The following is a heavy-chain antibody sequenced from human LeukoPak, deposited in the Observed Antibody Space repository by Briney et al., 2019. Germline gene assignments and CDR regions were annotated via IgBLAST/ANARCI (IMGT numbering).Heavy chain of an antibody. V-gene: IGHV4-31*03. Sequence: PSETLSLTCTVSGGSISSGGYYWSWIRQHPGKGLEWIGYIYYSGSTYYTPSLKNRVTISVDTSKSQFSLNLSSVTAADTAVYYCARAAWRGTNSRDAFDIWGQGTMVAVSS. D-gene: IGHD4/OR15-4a*01. CDR1: GGSISSGGYY. CDR2: IYYSGST. J-gene: IGHJ3*02. CDR3: ARAAWRGTNSRDAFDI.